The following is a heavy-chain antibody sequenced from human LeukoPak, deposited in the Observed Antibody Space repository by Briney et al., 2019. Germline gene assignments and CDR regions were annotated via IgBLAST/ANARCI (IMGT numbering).Heavy chain of an antibody. V-gene: IGHV5-51*01. CDR1: GYSFTSYW. J-gene: IGHJ4*02. Sequence: GASLKISSKGSGYSFTSYWIGWVRQMPGKGLEWMGIIYPGDSDTKYNPSFQGQVTISADKSISTAYLQWSSLKASDTAMYYCASTNLLGYCGSTSCDFDFWGEGTLVTVSS. D-gene: IGHD2-2*01. CDR2: IYPGDSDT. CDR3: ASTNLLGYCGSTSCDFDF.